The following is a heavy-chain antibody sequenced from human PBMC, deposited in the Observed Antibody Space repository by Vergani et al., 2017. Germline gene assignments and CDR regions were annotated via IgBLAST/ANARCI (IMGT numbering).Heavy chain of an antibody. J-gene: IGHJ3*02. V-gene: IGHV5-51*01. CDR3: ARHTPITMIVGLVSAFDI. Sequence: EVQLVQSGAEVKKPGESLKISCKGSGYSFTSYWIAWVRQIPGKGLEWMGIIYPGDSDTSYSPSFQGQVTISADKSISTAYLQWSSLKASDTAMYYCARHTPITMIVGLVSAFDIWGQGTMLTVSS. CDR1: GYSFTSYW. CDR2: IYPGDSDT. D-gene: IGHD3-22*01.